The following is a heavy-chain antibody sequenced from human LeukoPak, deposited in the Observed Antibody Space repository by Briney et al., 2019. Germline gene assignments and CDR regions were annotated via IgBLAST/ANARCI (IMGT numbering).Heavy chain of an antibody. J-gene: IGHJ4*02. Sequence: GGSLRLSCAASGFTFSSYEMNWVRQAPGEGLDWVSYISSNGLTTYYADSVKGRFTISRDNAKNSLYLQMNSLRVDDTALYYCARLRGSGSYLDLWDQGTLVTVSS. CDR1: GFTFSSYE. CDR3: ARLRGSGSYLDL. V-gene: IGHV3-48*03. CDR2: ISSNGLTT. D-gene: IGHD1-26*01.